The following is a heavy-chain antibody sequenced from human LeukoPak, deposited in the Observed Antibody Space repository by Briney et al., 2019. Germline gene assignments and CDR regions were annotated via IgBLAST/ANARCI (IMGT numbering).Heavy chain of an antibody. CDR1: GFTFSSYG. CDR3: AKPPIYSYGRFDY. V-gene: IGHV3-30*02. J-gene: IGHJ4*02. D-gene: IGHD5-18*01. CDR2: IRYDGSNK. Sequence: TGGSLRLSYAASGFTFSSYGMHWVRQAPGKGLEWVAFIRYDGSNKYYADSVKGRFTISRDNSKNTLYLQMNSLRAEDTAVYYCAKPPIYSYGRFDYWGQGTLVTVSS.